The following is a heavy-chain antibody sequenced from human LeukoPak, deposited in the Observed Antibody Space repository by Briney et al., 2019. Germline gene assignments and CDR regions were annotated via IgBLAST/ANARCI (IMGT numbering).Heavy chain of an antibody. J-gene: IGHJ3*02. Sequence: GGSLRLSCAASGLSVTSNYVNWVRQAPGKGLQWLSSIYVGGDTYYADSVEGRFIISRDNAKNSLYLQMNSLRAEDTAVYYCARDLAFGGVIVNAFDIWGQGTMVTVSS. V-gene: IGHV3-66*01. CDR2: IYVGGDT. D-gene: IGHD3-16*02. CDR3: ARDLAFGGVIVNAFDI. CDR1: GLSVTSNY.